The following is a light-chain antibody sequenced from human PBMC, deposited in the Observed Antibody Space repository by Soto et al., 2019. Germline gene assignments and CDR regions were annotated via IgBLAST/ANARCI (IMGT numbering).Light chain of an antibody. CDR3: AAWDNSLVGGPA. CDR1: NSNIGSKY. CDR2: RNN. V-gene: IGLV1-47*01. J-gene: IGLJ2*01. Sequence: QPVLTQPPSASETPGQRVTISCSGSNSNIGSKYVYWYQQLPGTAPKLLLYRNNQRPSGVPDRFSGSKSGTSASLAISGLRSEDEADYYCAAWDNSLVGGPAFGGGTKVTVL.